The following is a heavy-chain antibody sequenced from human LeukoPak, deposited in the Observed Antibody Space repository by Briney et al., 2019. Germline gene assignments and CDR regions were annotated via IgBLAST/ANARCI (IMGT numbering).Heavy chain of an antibody. V-gene: IGHV3-48*03. CDR2: ISSSGSTI. J-gene: IGHJ6*02. D-gene: IGHD3-10*01. CDR1: GFTFSTYE. Sequence: GGSLRLSCGVSGFTFSTYEMNWVRQAPGKGLEWVSKISSSGSTIDYADSVKGRFTISRDNAKKSLYLQMNNLRAEDTAIYYCAREAPHYYGSGSYYNPGMDVWGQGTTVTVSS. CDR3: AREAPHYYGSGSYYNPGMDV.